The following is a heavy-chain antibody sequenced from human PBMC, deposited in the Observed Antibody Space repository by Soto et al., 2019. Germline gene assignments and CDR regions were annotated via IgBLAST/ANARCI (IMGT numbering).Heavy chain of an antibody. D-gene: IGHD3-3*01. CDR2: TGRSLYPI. V-gene: IGHV3-11*01. CDR3: ARDNRSFWNGYYRRYDYYGMDV. CDR1: GFSFSDYY. J-gene: IGHJ6*02. Sequence: HVQLVESGGGLVEPGGSLRLSCAASGFSFSDYYVNWIRQAPGKGLEWISYTGRSLYPIYYADSVKGRFSISRDSGKNSVFLQMNSLRVEDTAVYYCARDNRSFWNGYYRRYDYYGMDVWGRGTTVIVSS.